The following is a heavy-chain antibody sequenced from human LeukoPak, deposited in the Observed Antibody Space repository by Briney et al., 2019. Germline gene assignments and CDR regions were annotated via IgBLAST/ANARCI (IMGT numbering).Heavy chain of an antibody. V-gene: IGHV4-39*07. Sequence: SETLSLTCTVSGGSISSSSYYWGWIRQPPGKGLEWIGSIYYSGSTYYNPSLKSRVTISVDTSKNQFSLKLSSVTAADTAVYYCARTGLGDGYNRFDYWGQGTLVTVSS. CDR2: IYYSGST. D-gene: IGHD5-24*01. J-gene: IGHJ4*02. CDR3: ARTGLGDGYNRFDY. CDR1: GGSISSSSYY.